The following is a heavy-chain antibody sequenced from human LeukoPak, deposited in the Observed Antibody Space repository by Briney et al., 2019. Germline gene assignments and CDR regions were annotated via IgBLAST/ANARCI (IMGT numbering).Heavy chain of an antibody. Sequence: ASVKVSCKASGYTFTSYAMHWVRQAPGQRLEWMGWINAGNGNTKYSQKFQGRVTITRDTSASTAYMELSSLRSEDTAVYYCGINLWFGSSPQYWGQGTLVTVSS. D-gene: IGHD3-10*01. CDR1: GYTFTSYA. J-gene: IGHJ4*02. V-gene: IGHV1-3*01. CDR3: GINLWFGSSPQY. CDR2: INAGNGNT.